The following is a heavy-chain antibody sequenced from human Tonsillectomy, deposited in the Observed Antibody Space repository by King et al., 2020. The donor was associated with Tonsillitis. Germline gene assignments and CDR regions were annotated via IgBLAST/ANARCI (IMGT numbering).Heavy chain of an antibody. Sequence: VQLVESGAEVKKPGASVKVSCKASGYIFTSSDISWVRQAPGHGLEWMGWISAYNGHINYAQKLQGRVTMTTDTSTSTAYMELRSLRSDDTAVYYCARGLVRGVILDYFDYWGQGTLVTVSS. CDR3: ARGLVRGVILDYFDY. CDR1: GYIFTSSD. D-gene: IGHD3-10*01. CDR2: ISAYNGHI. J-gene: IGHJ4*02. V-gene: IGHV1-18*01.